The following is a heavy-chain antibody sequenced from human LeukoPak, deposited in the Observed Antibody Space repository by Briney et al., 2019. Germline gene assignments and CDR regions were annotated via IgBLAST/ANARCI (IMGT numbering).Heavy chain of an antibody. J-gene: IGHJ6*02. Sequence: GESLKISCKGSGYSFTSYWIGWVRQMPGKGLEWMGIIYPGDSGTRYSPSFQGQVTISADKSISTAYLQWSSLKASDTAMYYCARLPHYYDFWGMAYYYYGMDVWGQGTAVTVSS. CDR3: ARLPHYYDFWGMAYYYYGMDV. D-gene: IGHD3-3*01. CDR2: IYPGDSGT. CDR1: GYSFTSYW. V-gene: IGHV5-51*01.